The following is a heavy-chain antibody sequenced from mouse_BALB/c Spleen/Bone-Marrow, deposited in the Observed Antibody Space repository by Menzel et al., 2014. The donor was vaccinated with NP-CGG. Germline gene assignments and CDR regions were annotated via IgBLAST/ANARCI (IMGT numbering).Heavy chain of an antibody. CDR2: IDPENGDT. D-gene: IGHD1-1*01. CDR1: GFNIKDYY. CDR3: NAHITTVSY. Sequence: EVKLQESGAELVRSGASVKLSCTASGFNIKDYYMHWVKQRPEQGLEWTGWIDPENGDTEYVPKFQGKATMTADTSSNTAYLQLSSLTSGDTSVYYCNAHITTVSYWGQDATLTVSS. J-gene: IGHJ2*01. V-gene: IGHV14-4*02.